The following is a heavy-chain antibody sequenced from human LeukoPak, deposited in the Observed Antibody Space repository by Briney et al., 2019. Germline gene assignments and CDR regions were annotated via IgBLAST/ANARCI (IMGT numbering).Heavy chain of an antibody. CDR1: GGSTSDSY. CDR2: IYYSGST. Sequence: SETLSLTCTISGGSTSDSYWTWIRQPPGKRLEWIGDIYYSGSTNYNPSLKSRVTISIDSSKNQFSLKLSSVTAADTAVYYCASTTVRTGYWGQGTLVTVSS. V-gene: IGHV4-59*08. D-gene: IGHD4-17*01. CDR3: ASTTVRTGY. J-gene: IGHJ4*02.